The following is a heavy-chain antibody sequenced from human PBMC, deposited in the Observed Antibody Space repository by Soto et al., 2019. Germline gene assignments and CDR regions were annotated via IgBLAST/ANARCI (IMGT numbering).Heavy chain of an antibody. D-gene: IGHD3-10*01. CDR2: ISANNGNR. CDR3: PRRVSGTYDALDI. Sequence: QVQLVQSGAEVKKAGASVKVSCKASGYTFTAYGITWVRQAPGQGLEWMGWISANNGNRNYAQNLQGRVTMTTDTSTSTAYMDLRSLRSDDTAVYYCPRRVSGTYDALDIWGQGTMVTVTS. V-gene: IGHV1-18*01. CDR1: GYTFTAYG. J-gene: IGHJ3*02.